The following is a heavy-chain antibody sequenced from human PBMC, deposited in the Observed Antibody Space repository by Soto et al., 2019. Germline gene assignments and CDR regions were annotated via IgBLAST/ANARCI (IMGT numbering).Heavy chain of an antibody. Sequence: SETLSLTCAVSGGSISSSNWWSWVRQPPGKGLEWIGEIYHSGSTNYNPSLNSRVTISVDKSKNQFSLKLSSVTAADTALYYCARKLYDILTGYFASWGQGTLVTVSS. D-gene: IGHD3-9*01. V-gene: IGHV4-4*02. J-gene: IGHJ5*02. CDR3: ARKLYDILTGYFAS. CDR1: GGSISSSNW. CDR2: IYHSGST.